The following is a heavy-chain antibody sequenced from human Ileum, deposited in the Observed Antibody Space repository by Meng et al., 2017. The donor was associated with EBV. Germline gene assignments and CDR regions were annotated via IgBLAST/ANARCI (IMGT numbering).Heavy chain of an antibody. Sequence: GWGRGLVEPWGTLSLAASVAGDVIGSSHWWTWVRQPPGKGLEWSGEMHPSGSTYYNPSLKSRVTISLDTFNNKFFLRLTSLTAADTAVYYCAKANDYSLNSWGQGTLVTVFS. J-gene: IGHJ4*02. CDR1: GDVIGSSHW. D-gene: IGHD4-11*01. CDR3: AKANDYSLNS. V-gene: IGHV4-4*02. CDR2: MHPSGST.